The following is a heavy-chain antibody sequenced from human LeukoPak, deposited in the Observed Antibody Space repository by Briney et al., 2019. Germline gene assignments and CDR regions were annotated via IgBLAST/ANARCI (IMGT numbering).Heavy chain of an antibody. CDR1: GYTFTSYD. CDR3: ARDTLPVTMVN. V-gene: IGHV1-8*03. Sequence: ASVKVSCKASGYTFTSYDINWVRQAPGQGLEWMGWMNPNSGNTGYAQKFQGRVTITTDESTSTAYMELSSLRSEDTAVYYCARDTLPVTMVNWGQGTLVTVSS. CDR2: MNPNSGNT. D-gene: IGHD4/OR15-4a*01. J-gene: IGHJ4*02.